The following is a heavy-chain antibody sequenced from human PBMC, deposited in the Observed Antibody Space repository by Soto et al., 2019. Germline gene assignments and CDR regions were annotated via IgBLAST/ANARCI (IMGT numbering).Heavy chain of an antibody. J-gene: IGHJ4*02. D-gene: IGHD3-22*01. CDR3: ARDDSSGYYTFDY. CDR1: GFTFSSYA. Sequence: GGSLRLSCVASGFTFSSYAMSWVRQAPGKGLEWVSAISGSGGSTYYADSVKGRFTISRDNSKNTLYLQMNSLRAEDTAVYYCARDDSSGYYTFDYWGQGTLVTVSS. V-gene: IGHV3-23*01. CDR2: ISGSGGST.